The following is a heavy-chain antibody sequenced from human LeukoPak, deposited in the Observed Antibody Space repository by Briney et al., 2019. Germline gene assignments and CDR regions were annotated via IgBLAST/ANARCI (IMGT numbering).Heavy chain of an antibody. D-gene: IGHD6-13*01. CDR2: INPSGGST. CDR1: GYTFTSYY. V-gene: IGHV1-46*01. CDR3: ASNIAAERYYFDY. J-gene: IGHJ4*02. Sequence: TSVKVSCKASGYTFTSYYMHWVRQAPGQGLEWMGIINPSGGSTSYAQKFQGRVTMTRDTSTSTVYMELSSLRSEDTAVYYCASNIAAERYYFDYWGQGTLVTVSS.